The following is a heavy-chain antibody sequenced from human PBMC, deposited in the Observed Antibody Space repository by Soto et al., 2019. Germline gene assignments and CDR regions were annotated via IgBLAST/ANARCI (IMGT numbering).Heavy chain of an antibody. CDR1: GYTFTSYG. D-gene: IGHD6-6*01. CDR2: ISAYNGNT. V-gene: IGHV1-18*01. CDR3: AAEYTSSY. J-gene: IGHJ4*02. Sequence: SVKVSCKASGYTFTSYGTSRARQAPGQGLERMGWISAYNGNTNYAQKLQGRVTMNTDTSTSTAYMELRTLRSDDTAVYYCAAEYTSSYWGQGTLVTVSS.